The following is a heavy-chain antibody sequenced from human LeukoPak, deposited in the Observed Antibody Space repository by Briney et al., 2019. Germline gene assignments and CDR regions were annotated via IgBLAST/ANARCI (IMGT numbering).Heavy chain of an antibody. CDR2: IYYSGST. D-gene: IGHD6-6*01. Sequence: SQTLSLTCTVSGASISSGGYYWSWLRQHPGKGLERIGYIYYSGSTYYTPSLKSRVTISVDTSKNQFSLKLSSVTAADTAVYYCGARRAFDIWGQGTMVTVSS. J-gene: IGHJ3*02. CDR1: GASISSGGYY. V-gene: IGHV4-31*03. CDR3: GARRAFDI.